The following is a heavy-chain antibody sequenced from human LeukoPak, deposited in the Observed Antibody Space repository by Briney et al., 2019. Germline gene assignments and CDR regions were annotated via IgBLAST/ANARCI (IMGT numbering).Heavy chain of an antibody. CDR2: ISENGGTT. CDR1: GFSFSSYA. Sequence: GGSLRLSCSASGFSFSSYAMHWVRQAPWKGLEYVSAISENGGTTYYAGSLKGRFTISRDNSKNTLYLQMSSLRPEDTAVYYCVKDTYTFGLDIFDSWGQGTLVTVSS. J-gene: IGHJ4*02. V-gene: IGHV3-64D*06. D-gene: IGHD3-9*01. CDR3: VKDTYTFGLDIFDS.